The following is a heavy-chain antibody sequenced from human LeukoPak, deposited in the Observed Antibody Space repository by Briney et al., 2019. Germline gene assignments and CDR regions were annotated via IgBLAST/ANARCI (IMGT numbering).Heavy chain of an antibody. J-gene: IGHJ4*02. V-gene: IGHV4-34*01. D-gene: IGHD5-12*01. Sequence: EPSETLSLTCTVSGGSISSYYWSWIRQPPGKGLEWIGEINHSGSTNYNPSLKSRVTISVDTSKNQFSLKLSSVTAADTAVYYCARGLRIEMATTRLFDYWGQGTLVTVSS. CDR3: ARGLRIEMATTRLFDY. CDR2: INHSGST. CDR1: GGSISSYY.